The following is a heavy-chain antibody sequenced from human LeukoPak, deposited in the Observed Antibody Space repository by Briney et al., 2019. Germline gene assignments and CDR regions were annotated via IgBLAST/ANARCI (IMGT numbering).Heavy chain of an antibody. V-gene: IGHV5-51*01. D-gene: IGHD4-17*01. J-gene: IGHJ3*02. CDR1: GYSFTSYW. CDR2: IYPGDSDT. CDR3: ARRQHGPYGDYGLDDAFDI. Sequence: GESLKISCKGSGYSFTSYWIGWVRQMPGKGLEWMGIIYPGDSDTRYSPSFQGQVTISADKSISTAYLQWSSLKASDTAMYYCARRQHGPYGDYGLDDAFDIWGQGTMVTVSS.